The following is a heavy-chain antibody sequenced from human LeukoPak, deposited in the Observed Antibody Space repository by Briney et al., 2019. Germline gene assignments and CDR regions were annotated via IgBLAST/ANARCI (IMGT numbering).Heavy chain of an antibody. V-gene: IGHV3-30*02. CDR1: GFTFSSYG. CDR2: IRYDGSNK. Sequence: GGSLRLSCAASGFTFSSYGMHWVRQAPGKGLEWVAFIRYDGSNKYYADSVKGRFTISRDNSKHTLYLQMNSLRAEDTAVYYCAKDYSFYYDSSGYPLPDYWGQGTLVTVSS. CDR3: AKDYSFYYDSSGYPLPDY. D-gene: IGHD3-22*01. J-gene: IGHJ4*02.